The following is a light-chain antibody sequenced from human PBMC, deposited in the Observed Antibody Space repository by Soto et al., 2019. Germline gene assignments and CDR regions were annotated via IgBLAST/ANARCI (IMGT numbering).Light chain of an antibody. V-gene: IGKV3-20*01. CDR3: QQYGGSRT. Sequence: EIVLTQSPGTLSLSPGERATLSCRASQTVSSSYLAWYQQKPGQAPRLLIYGASSRATGIPDRFSGSGSGTDFTLTISRLEPEDFAVYYCQQYGGSRTFGQGTKVEI. CDR1: QTVSSSY. CDR2: GAS. J-gene: IGKJ1*01.